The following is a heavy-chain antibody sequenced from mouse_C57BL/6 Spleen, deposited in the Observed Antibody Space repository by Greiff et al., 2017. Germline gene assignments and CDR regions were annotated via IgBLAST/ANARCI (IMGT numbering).Heavy chain of an antibody. J-gene: IGHJ1*03. Sequence: EVQRVESGGGLVKPGGSLKLSCAASGFTFSDYGMHWARQAPEKGLEWVAYISSGSSTIYYADTVKGRFTISRDNAKNTLFLQMTSLRSEDTAMYYCARRDSSGQYFDVWGTGTTVTVSS. CDR3: ARRDSSGQYFDV. CDR1: GFTFSDYG. CDR2: ISSGSSTI. V-gene: IGHV5-17*01. D-gene: IGHD3-2*02.